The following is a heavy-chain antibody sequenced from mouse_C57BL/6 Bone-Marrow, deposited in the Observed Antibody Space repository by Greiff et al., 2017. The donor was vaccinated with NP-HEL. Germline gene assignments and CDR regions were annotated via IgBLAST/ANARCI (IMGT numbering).Heavy chain of an antibody. CDR3: ARENGNFFAY. CDR1: GFTFSSYA. Sequence: EVKLVESGGGLVKPGGSLKLSCAASGFTFSSYAMSWVRQTPEKRLEWVATISDGGSYTYYPDNVKGRFTISRDNAKNNLYLQMSHLKSEDTAMYYCARENGNFFAYWGQGTLVTVSA. J-gene: IGHJ3*01. D-gene: IGHD2-1*01. V-gene: IGHV5-4*01. CDR2: ISDGGSYT.